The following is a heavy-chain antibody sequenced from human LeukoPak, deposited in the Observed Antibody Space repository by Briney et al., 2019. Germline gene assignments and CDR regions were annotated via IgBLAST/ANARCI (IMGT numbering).Heavy chain of an antibody. CDR1: GGSISSHY. CDR2: MYYSGST. CDR3: ARGYSGYTSLDD. J-gene: IGHJ4*02. Sequence: SETLSLSCTVSGGSISSHYWSWIRQPPGKGLEWIGYMYYSGSTNYNPSLKSRVTISVDTSKNQFSLKLSSVTAADTAVYYCARGYSGYTSLDDWGQGTLVTVSS. V-gene: IGHV4-59*11. D-gene: IGHD5-12*01.